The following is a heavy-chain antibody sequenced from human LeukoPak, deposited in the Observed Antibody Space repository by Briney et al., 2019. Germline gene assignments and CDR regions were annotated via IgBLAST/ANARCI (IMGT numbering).Heavy chain of an antibody. J-gene: IGHJ6*02. Sequence: ASVKVSCKVSGYTLTVLSIHWVRQAPGKGLEWMGGFDPEDGETIYAQRFQGRVTMTEDTSTDTGYMELSSLRSEDTAVYYCATDQRGAGLGFVYGSGSFNGLDVWGQGTTVTVSS. CDR3: ATDQRGAGLGFVYGSGSFNGLDV. CDR2: FDPEDGET. V-gene: IGHV1-24*01. D-gene: IGHD3-10*01. CDR1: GYTLTVLS.